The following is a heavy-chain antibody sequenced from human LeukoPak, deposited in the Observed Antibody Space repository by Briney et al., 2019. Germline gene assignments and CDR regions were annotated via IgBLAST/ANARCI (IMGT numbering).Heavy chain of an antibody. D-gene: IGHD3-10*01. CDR2: INHSGST. V-gene: IGHV4-34*01. CDR3: ARGRGITMVRGVRHFNY. CDR1: GGSFSVYY. J-gene: IGHJ4*02. Sequence: SETLCLTCAVYGGSFSVYYWSGIRQPPGKGLEWIGEINHSGSTNYNPSLKSRVTISVDTAKNQFSLKLSSVTDADTAVYYCARGRGITMVRGVRHFNYWGQGTLVTVSS.